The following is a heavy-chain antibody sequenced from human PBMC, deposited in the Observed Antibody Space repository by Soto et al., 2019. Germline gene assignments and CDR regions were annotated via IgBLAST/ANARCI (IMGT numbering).Heavy chain of an antibody. J-gene: IGHJ5*02. V-gene: IGHV4-59*01. CDR1: GCSISSYY. CDR3: ARVSGITIFGVEFNWFDP. D-gene: IGHD3-3*01. Sequence: PSETLALTCTVSGCSISSYYWSWIRQPPGKGLEWIGYIYYSGSTNYNPSLKSRVTISVDTSKNQFSLKLSSVTAADTAVYYCARVSGITIFGVEFNWFDPWGPGTLVTVSS. CDR2: IYYSGST.